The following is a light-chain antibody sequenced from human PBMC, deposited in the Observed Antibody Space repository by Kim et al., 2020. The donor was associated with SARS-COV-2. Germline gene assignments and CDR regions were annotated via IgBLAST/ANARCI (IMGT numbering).Light chain of an antibody. V-gene: IGKV3-20*01. CDR3: QQYGSSPWT. CDR2: GAS. CDR1: QSVSSSY. Sequence: SPGERATLSCRASQSVSSSYLAWYQQKPGKAPRLLIYGASSRATGIPDRFSGSGSGTDFTLTISRLEPEDFAVYYCQQYGSSPWTFGQGTKVDIK. J-gene: IGKJ1*01.